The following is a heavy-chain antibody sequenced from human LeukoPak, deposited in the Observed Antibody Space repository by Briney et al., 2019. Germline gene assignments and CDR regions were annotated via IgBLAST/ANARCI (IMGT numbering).Heavy chain of an antibody. V-gene: IGHV4-34*01. J-gene: IGHJ4*02. Sequence: PSETLSLTCAVYGESFSGYYWSWIRQPPGKGLEWIGEINHSGSTNYNPSLKSRVTISVDTSKNQFSLKLSSVTAADTAVYYCARGGDYVWGSYRYFDYWGQGTLVTVSS. CDR2: INHSGST. CDR3: ARGGDYVWGSYRYFDY. CDR1: GESFSGYY. D-gene: IGHD3-16*02.